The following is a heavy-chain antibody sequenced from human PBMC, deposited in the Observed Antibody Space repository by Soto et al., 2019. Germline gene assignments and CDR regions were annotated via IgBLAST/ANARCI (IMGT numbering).Heavy chain of an antibody. Sequence: QVQLQESGPGLVKPSQTLSLTCIVSGGPMSSYYWCWIRQPPGTGLECIGYIQNSGTSKYNPSPESRVTISVDTSKIQFSLNLSSVPAADTAVYYCATLLLVYYDGNPYTGYFDYWGRGTLVTVSS. CDR1: GGPMSSYY. CDR2: IQNSGTS. J-gene: IGHJ4*02. V-gene: IGHV4-59*01. CDR3: ATLLLVYYDGNPYTGYFDY. D-gene: IGHD3-22*01.